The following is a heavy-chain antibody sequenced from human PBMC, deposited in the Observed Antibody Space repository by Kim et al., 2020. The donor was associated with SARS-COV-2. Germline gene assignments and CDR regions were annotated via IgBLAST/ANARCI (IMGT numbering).Heavy chain of an antibody. CDR3: TSPSYYYDSSGYYPYYGMDV. CDR2: IRSKAYGGTT. D-gene: IGHD3-22*01. CDR1: GFTFGDYA. V-gene: IGHV3-49*03. Sequence: GGSLRLSCTASGFTFGDYAMSWFRQAPGKGLEWVGFIRSKAYGGTTEYAASVKGRFTISRDDSKSIAYLQMNSLKTEDTAVYYCTSPSYYYDSSGYYPYYGMDVWGQGTTVTVSS. J-gene: IGHJ6*02.